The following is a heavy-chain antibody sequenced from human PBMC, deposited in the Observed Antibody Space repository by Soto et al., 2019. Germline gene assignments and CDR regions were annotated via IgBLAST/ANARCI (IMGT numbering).Heavy chain of an antibody. D-gene: IGHD5-12*01. J-gene: IGHJ4*02. CDR1: GGYITSDSYY. V-gene: IGHV4-39*01. CDR2: IYFSGST. CDR3: ARHLSESGYDLNY. Sequence: TLSLTCSVSGGYITSDSYYWAWIRQPPGKGLEWIGSIYFSGSTYYNSALKNRLAISIDMSKNQFSLNLSSVTAADTAVYYCARHLSESGYDLNYWGQGTPVTVSS.